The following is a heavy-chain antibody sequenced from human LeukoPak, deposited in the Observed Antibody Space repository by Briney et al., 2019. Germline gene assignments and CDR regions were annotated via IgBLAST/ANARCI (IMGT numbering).Heavy chain of an antibody. D-gene: IGHD3-10*01. CDR3: ARANGGGLDY. J-gene: IGHJ4*02. V-gene: IGHV1-46*01. CDR2: IHPTDGST. Sequence: ASVKVSCKTSGYTFSTYYMHWVRQAPRQGLEWLGIIHPTDGSTSYTQKIQGRVTITRDTATGTVYLELRSLRSEDRAVYWCARANGGGLDYWGQGTLITVSS. CDR1: GYTFSTYY.